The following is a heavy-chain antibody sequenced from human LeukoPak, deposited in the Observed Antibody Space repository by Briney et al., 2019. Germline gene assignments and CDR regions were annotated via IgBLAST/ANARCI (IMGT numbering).Heavy chain of an antibody. CDR3: ARGVAVAGTKDWFDP. CDR1: RYTFTSYA. CDR2: INAGNGNT. J-gene: IGHJ5*02. D-gene: IGHD6-19*01. V-gene: IGHV1-3*01. Sequence: GASVKVSCKASRYTFTSYAMHWVRQAPGQRLEWMGWINAGNGNTKYSQKFQGRVTITRDTSASTAYMELSSLRSEDTAVYYCARGVAVAGTKDWFDPWGQGTLVTVSS.